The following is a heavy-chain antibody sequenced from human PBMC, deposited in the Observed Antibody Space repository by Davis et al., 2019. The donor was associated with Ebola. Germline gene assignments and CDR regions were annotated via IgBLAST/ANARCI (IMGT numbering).Heavy chain of an antibody. V-gene: IGHV1-8*01. J-gene: IGHJ4*02. D-gene: IGHD5-24*01. CDR1: GYAFIGDH. CDR2: VNPNGGNT. CDR3: SRVRWSRDMD. Sequence: ASVKVSCKASGYAFIGDHINWVRQAPGQGPEWMGWVNPNGGNTGYAQKFQGRVTMTTNTSISTAYMELSSLTSEDTAVYYCSRVRWSRDMDWGQGTLVTVSS.